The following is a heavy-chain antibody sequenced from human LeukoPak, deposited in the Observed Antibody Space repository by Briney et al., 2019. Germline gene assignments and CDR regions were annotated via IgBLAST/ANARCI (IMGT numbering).Heavy chain of an antibody. D-gene: IGHD3-10*01. V-gene: IGHV3-23*01. Sequence: PGGSLRLSCAASGFTFSDFPMIWVRQAPGKGLEWVSSIFPSSDEIHYADSVKGRFTISRDNSRSTLSLQMNSLRVEDTAVYYCARALGSGWVYFLGGQGTLVTVSS. J-gene: IGHJ4*02. CDR2: IFPSSDEI. CDR3: ARALGSGWVYFL. CDR1: GFTFSDFP.